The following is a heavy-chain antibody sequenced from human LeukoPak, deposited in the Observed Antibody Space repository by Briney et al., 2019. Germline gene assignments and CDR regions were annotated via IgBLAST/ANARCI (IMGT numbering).Heavy chain of an antibody. J-gene: IGHJ5*02. CDR1: GGSISSGSYY. CDR2: IYTSGST. V-gene: IGHV4-61*02. CDR3: ARDRRYGARPNWFDP. Sequence: PSETLSLTCTVSGGSISSGSYYWSWLRQPAGKGLEWIGRIYTSGSTNYNPSLKSRVTISVDTSKNQFSLKLSSVTAADTAVYYCARDRRYGARPNWFDPWGQGTLVTVSS. D-gene: IGHD4-17*01.